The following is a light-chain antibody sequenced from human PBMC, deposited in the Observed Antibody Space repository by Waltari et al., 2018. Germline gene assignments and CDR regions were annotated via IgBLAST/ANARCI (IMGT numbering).Light chain of an antibody. CDR1: QSVLYSSNNTNY. V-gene: IGKV4-1*01. CDR3: QQYYSSPPA. Sequence: DIVMTQSSDSLAVSLGERDTVNCQSSQSVLYSSNNTNYLAWYQQKPGQPPKLLIYWASTRESGVPDRFSGSGSGTDFTLTISSLQAEDVAVYYCQQYYSSPPAFGQGTKVEIK. CDR2: WAS. J-gene: IGKJ1*01.